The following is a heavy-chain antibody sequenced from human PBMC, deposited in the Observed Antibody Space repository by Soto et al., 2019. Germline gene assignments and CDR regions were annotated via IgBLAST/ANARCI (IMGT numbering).Heavy chain of an antibody. D-gene: IGHD3-22*01. CDR3: AKEMGDYYDSSGSWFDP. CDR2: ISGSGDNT. J-gene: IGHJ5*02. CDR1: GFTFSSYV. Sequence: EVQLLESGGGLVQPGGSLRLSCAASGFTFSSYVMSWVRQAPGKGLEWVSGISGSGDNTYYADSVKGRFTISRDNSKNTLFLQMNSLRADDTALYFCAKEMGDYYDSSGSWFDPWGQGTLVTVSS. V-gene: IGHV3-23*01.